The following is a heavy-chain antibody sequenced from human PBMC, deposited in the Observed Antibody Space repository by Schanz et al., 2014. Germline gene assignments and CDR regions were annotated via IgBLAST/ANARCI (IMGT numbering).Heavy chain of an antibody. J-gene: IGHJ4*02. Sequence: EVQLLESGGGLVQPGGSLRLSCATSGFSFSSYAINWVRQAPGKGLEWVSGISGSGASTYYADSVKGRLTISRDDAKKSMYLQMNNLRAEDTAVYYCVRVSFADPRLYRGMDRDIDYWGQGTLVTVSS. CDR1: GFSFSSYA. V-gene: IGHV3-23*01. CDR2: ISGSGAST. D-gene: IGHD5-18*01. CDR3: VRVSFADPRLYRGMDRDIDY.